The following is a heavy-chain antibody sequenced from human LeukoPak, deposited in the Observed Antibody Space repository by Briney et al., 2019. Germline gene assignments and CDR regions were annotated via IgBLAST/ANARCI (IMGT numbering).Heavy chain of an antibody. J-gene: IGHJ4*02. CDR1: GFTFSGSA. CDR3: TTMTTVTSFVDY. D-gene: IGHD4-17*01. Sequence: GGSLRLSCAASGFTFSGSAMHWVRQASGKGLEWVGRIGSKANSYATAYAASVKGRFTISRDDSKNTAYLQMNSLKTEDTAVYYCTTMTTVTSFVDYWGQGTLVTVSS. CDR2: IGSKANSYAT. V-gene: IGHV3-73*01.